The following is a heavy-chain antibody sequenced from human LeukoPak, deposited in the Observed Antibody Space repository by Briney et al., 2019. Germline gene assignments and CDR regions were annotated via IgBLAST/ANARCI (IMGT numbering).Heavy chain of an antibody. D-gene: IGHD5-18*01. CDR1: GYSFTSYW. J-gene: IGHJ3*02. Sequence: GESLKISCKGSGYSFTSYWIGWVGPMPGKGLEWMGIIYLGDSDTRYSPSFQGQVTISADKSISTAYLQWSSLKASDTAMYYCARPDTAMIDAFDIWGQGTMVTVSS. CDR2: IYLGDSDT. V-gene: IGHV5-51*01. CDR3: ARPDTAMIDAFDI.